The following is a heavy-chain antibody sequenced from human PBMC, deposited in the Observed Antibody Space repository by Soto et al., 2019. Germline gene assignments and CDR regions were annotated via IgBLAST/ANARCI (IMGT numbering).Heavy chain of an antibody. CDR1: GFTFSSYS. Sequence: EVQLMESGGGLVQPGGSLRLSCAASGFTFSSYSMNWVRQAPGKGLEWVSYISSSSSTIYYADSVKGRFTISRDNAKNSLYLQMNSLRAEDTAVYYCSSSADAFDIWGQGTMVTVSS. CDR3: SSSADAFDI. J-gene: IGHJ3*02. CDR2: ISSSSSTI. D-gene: IGHD6-6*01. V-gene: IGHV3-48*01.